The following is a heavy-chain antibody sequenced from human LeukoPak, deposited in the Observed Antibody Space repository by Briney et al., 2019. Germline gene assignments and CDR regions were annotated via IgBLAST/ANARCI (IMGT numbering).Heavy chain of an antibody. D-gene: IGHD6-19*01. J-gene: IGHJ4*02. CDR3: ARGRQWLVRAPDY. Sequence: SETLSLTCTVSGGSISSYYWSWIRQPPGKGLEWIGEINHSGSTNYNPSLKSRVTISVDTSKNQFSLKLSSVTAADTAVYYCARGRQWLVRAPDYWGQGTLVTVSS. CDR1: GGSISSYY. CDR2: INHSGST. V-gene: IGHV4-34*01.